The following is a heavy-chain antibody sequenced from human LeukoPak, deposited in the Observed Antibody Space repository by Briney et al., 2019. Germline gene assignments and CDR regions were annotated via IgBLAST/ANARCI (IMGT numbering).Heavy chain of an antibody. CDR1: GFTFSRYG. Sequence: GGSLRLSCAASGFTFSRYGMSWVRQAPGKGLEWVSAISGSGGRTYYADSVKGRFTISRDNSKNTLYLQMNSLRAEGTAVYNCAKGDFYGSGRDYYYYMDVWGKGTTVTISS. D-gene: IGHD3-10*01. J-gene: IGHJ6*03. V-gene: IGHV3-23*01. CDR2: ISGSGGRT. CDR3: AKGDFYGSGRDYYYYMDV.